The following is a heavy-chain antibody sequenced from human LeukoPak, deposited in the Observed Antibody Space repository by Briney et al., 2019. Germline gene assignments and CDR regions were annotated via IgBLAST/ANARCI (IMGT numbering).Heavy chain of an antibody. CDR2: ISAYNGNT. CDR1: GYMFTSYA. J-gene: IGHJ4*02. V-gene: IGHV1-18*01. D-gene: IGHD3-22*01. CDR3: ARHPYYDSRGYYVY. Sequence: GASVKVSCKASGYMFTSYAISWVRQAPGQGREWMGWISAYNGNTNYAQKFQGRVTMTTDTSTTTAYMELRSLRSDDTAIYYCARHPYYDSRGYYVYWGQGTLVPVSS.